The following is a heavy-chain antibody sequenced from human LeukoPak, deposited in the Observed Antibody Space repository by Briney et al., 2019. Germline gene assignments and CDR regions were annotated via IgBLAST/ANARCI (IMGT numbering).Heavy chain of an antibody. CDR3: ARSPQGTATTANWLDP. CDR2: MSYSGRT. V-gene: IGHV4-39*07. CDR1: GGSISISNYY. D-gene: IGHD4-17*01. J-gene: IGHJ5*02. Sequence: SETLSLTCTVSGGSISISNYYWGWIRQPPGKGLEWIGSMSYSGRTYYNPSLKTRVTVSLDTSKDQFSLNLISVTAADTAVYYCARSPQGTATTANWLDPWGQGTLVTVSS.